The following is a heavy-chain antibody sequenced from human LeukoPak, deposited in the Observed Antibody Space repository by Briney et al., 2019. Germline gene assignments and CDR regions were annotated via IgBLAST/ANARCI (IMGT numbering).Heavy chain of an antibody. CDR2: ISASGGST. J-gene: IGHJ3*02. CDR3: AKEKSGDGFDI. Sequence: GTLSLTCAVSGGSISSSNCWSWVRQAPGKGLEWVSAISASGGSTYYADSVKGRFTISRDNSKNTLYLQMNSLRAEDTAVYYCAKEKSGDGFDIWGQGTMVTVSS. CDR1: GGSISSSN. V-gene: IGHV3-23*01.